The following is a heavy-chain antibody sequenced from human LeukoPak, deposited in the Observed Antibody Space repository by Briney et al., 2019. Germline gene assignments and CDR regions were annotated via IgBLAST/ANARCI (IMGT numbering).Heavy chain of an antibody. CDR1: GYTFTNYG. Sequence: EASVKVSCKASGYTFTNYGFTWVRQAPGQGLEWMGWISAYNGDTNYAQKLQGRVTMTTDTSTSTAYMELRSLRSDDTAVYYCARGPPGIAVAGLFDYWGQGTLVTVSS. D-gene: IGHD6-19*01. CDR3: ARGPPGIAVAGLFDY. J-gene: IGHJ4*02. CDR2: ISAYNGDT. V-gene: IGHV1-18*01.